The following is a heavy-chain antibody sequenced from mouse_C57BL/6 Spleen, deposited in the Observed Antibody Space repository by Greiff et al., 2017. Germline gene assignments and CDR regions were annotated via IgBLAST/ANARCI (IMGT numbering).Heavy chain of an antibody. V-gene: IGHV1-69*01. CDR1: GYTFTSYW. CDR2: IDPSDSYT. J-gene: IGHJ2*01. Sequence: QVQLQQPGAELVMPGASVKLSCKASGYTFTSYWMHWVKQRPGQGLEWIGEIDPSDSYTNYNQKFKGKSTLTVDKSSSTAYMQLSSLTSEDSAVYCCARRFNWYYYGSSSYYFDYWGQGTTLTVSS. D-gene: IGHD1-1*01. CDR3: ARRFNWYYYGSSSYYFDY.